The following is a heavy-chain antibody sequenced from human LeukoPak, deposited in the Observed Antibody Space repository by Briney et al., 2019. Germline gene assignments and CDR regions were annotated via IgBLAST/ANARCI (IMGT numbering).Heavy chain of an antibody. CDR1: GFTFSDYH. V-gene: IGHV3-21*01. D-gene: IGHD3/OR15-3a*01. CDR3: AKAVGTNDLPD. J-gene: IGHJ4*02. CDR2: ISGSTSHI. Sequence: GGSLRLSCAASGFTFSDYHMNWVRQAPGKGLEWVSSISGSTSHIYYADSARGRFTISRDNAKNSLFLQMNSLKIEDTAIYFCAKAVGTNDLPDWGQGTLVTVSS.